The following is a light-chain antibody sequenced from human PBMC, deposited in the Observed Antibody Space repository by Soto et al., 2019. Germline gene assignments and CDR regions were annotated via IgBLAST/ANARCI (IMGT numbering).Light chain of an antibody. Sequence: DIQMTQSPSSLSASVGDRVTITCRASQGISSYLSWYQQKPGKAPKILIYAASSLQRGVPSRFSGGGSGTAFTLTISSLQPEDFATYYCQQSYSTPITFGQWTRLEIK. V-gene: IGKV1-39*01. CDR2: AAS. J-gene: IGKJ5*01. CDR3: QQSYSTPIT. CDR1: QGISSY.